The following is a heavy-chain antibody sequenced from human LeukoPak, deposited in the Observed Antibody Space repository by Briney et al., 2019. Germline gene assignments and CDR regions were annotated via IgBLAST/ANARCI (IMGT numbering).Heavy chain of an antibody. CDR3: ARQGGSHLGFDP. Sequence: SETLSLTCTLSGGSISSGSYSSGWIRQPPGKGLEWIGSIYYSGSTYYNPSLKSRVTISVDTSKNQFSLRLSSVTAADTAVYYCARQGGSHLGFDPWGQGTLVTVSS. J-gene: IGHJ5*02. CDR1: GGSISSGSYS. CDR2: IYYSGST. V-gene: IGHV4-39*01. D-gene: IGHD1-26*01.